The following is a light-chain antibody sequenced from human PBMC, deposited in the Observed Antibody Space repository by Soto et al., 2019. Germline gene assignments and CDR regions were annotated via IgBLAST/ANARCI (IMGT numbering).Light chain of an antibody. CDR3: QQYYSYLRK. J-gene: IGKJ4*02. Sequence: AIRMTQSPSSLSASTGDRVTITCRASQGISSYLAWYQQKPGKAPKLLIYAASTLQSGVPSRFSGRGSVTDFTLTISCMQSEDFATYYCQQYYSYLRKFGGGTNVEIK. CDR1: QGISSY. V-gene: IGKV1-8*01. CDR2: AAS.